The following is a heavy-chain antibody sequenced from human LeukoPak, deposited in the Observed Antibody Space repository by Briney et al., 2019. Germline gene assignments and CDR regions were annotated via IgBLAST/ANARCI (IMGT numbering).Heavy chain of an antibody. CDR3: ARESLSGSYVAFDI. V-gene: IGHV3-11*01. CDR1: GFTFSDYY. D-gene: IGHD1-26*01. CDR2: ISSSGSTI. J-gene: IGHJ3*02. Sequence: GGSLRLSCAASGFTFSDYYMSWIRQAPGKGLEWVSYISSSGSTIYYADSVKGRFTISRDNAKNSLYLQMNSLRAEDTAVYYCARESLSGSYVAFDIWGQGTMVTVSS.